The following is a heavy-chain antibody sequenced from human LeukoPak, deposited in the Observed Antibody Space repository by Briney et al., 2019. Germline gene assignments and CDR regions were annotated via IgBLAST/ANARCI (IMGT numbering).Heavy chain of an antibody. CDR3: AKDRAPMRPNYFDY. CDR1: GFTFSSYG. Sequence: GGSLRLSCAASGFTFSSYGMHWVRQAPGKGLEWVAFIRYDGSNKYYADSVKGRFTISRDNSKNTLYLQMNSLRAEDTAVYYCAKDRAPMRPNYFDYWGQGTLVTVSS. J-gene: IGHJ4*02. CDR2: IRYDGSNK. V-gene: IGHV3-30*02.